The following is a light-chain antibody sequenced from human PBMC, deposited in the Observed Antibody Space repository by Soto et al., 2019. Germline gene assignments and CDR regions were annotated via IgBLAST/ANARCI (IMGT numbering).Light chain of an antibody. CDR1: QSVSSY. V-gene: IGKV3-11*01. Sequence: EIVLTQSPATLSLSPGERATLSCRASQSVSSYLAWYQQKPGQAPRLLIYDASNRATGIPARFSGSGSGPDLTLTISSLEPEDFAVYYCQQRSNWPPTWTFGQGTQVEIK. J-gene: IGKJ1*01. CDR2: DAS. CDR3: QQRSNWPPTWT.